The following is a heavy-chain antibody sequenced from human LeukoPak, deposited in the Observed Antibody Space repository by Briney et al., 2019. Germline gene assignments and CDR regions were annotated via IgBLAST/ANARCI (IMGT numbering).Heavy chain of an antibody. Sequence: KPSETLSLTCTVSRGSMSDYFWSWIRQSPGKGLEWLGYIYYTGTTNSDPSLKSRVTISVDTFNNQFSLNLSSLTAADTAVYFCAGGQDPNAVRFVSWGQGTLVTVSS. V-gene: IGHV4-59*01. J-gene: IGHJ5*01. CDR1: RGSMSDYF. CDR3: AGGQDPNAVRFVS. CDR2: IYYTGTT. D-gene: IGHD2/OR15-2a*01.